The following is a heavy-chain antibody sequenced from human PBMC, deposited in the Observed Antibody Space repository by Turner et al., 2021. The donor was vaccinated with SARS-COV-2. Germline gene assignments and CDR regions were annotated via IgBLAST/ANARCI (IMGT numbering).Heavy chain of an antibody. Sequence: EVPLLESGGGLVQPGWSLRLSCSASGFTFSSYTMTWVRQAPGKGLQWVSAIRGSGSGTYYADSVKGRFTISRDNAKSTLYLQMSSLRAEDTAIYYCEKDVGVASLVGATADYWGQGTLVTVSS. CDR2: IRGSGSGT. D-gene: IGHD1-26*01. CDR1: GFTFSSYT. CDR3: EKDVGVASLVGATADY. J-gene: IGHJ4*01. V-gene: IGHV3-23*01.